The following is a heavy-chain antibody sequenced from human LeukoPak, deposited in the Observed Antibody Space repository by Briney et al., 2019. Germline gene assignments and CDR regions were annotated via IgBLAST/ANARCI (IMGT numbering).Heavy chain of an antibody. V-gene: IGHV3-30*02. D-gene: IGHD1-1*01. J-gene: IGHJ4*02. CDR1: GFPFSSYA. CDR2: IRYDGSNK. CDR3: AKFSGTIETIDY. Sequence: GGSLRLSCAASGFPFSSYAMHLVRQAPGKGLEWVAFIRYDGSNKYYADSVKGRFTISRDNSKNTLYLQMNSLRAEDTAVYYCAKFSGTIETIDYWGQGTLVTVSS.